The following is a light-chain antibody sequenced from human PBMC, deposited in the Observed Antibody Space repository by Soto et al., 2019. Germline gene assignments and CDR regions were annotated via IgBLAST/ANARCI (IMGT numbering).Light chain of an antibody. V-gene: IGLV2-14*01. CDR2: EVS. CDR3: SSYTSSSTLV. J-gene: IGLJ1*01. CDR1: SSDVGGYNY. Sequence: QSALTQPASVSGSPGQSITISCTGTSSDVGGYNYVSWYQQHPGKAPKLMIYEVSNRPSGVSNLFAGSKSGNTAPLTISGLQAEDEADYYCSSYTSSSTLVFGTGTKLTVL.